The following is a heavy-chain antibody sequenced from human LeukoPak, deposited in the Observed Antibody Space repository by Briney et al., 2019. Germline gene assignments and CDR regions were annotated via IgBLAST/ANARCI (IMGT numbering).Heavy chain of an antibody. CDR1: GFTFSSYA. CDR3: ARLGSHSVYFDY. Sequence: AGGSLRLSCAASGFTFSSYAMHWVRQAPGKGLEYVSAISSIGGSTSYAHSVKGRFSIARDNSKNPLYLQMGSLRAEDMAVYYCARLGSHSVYFDYWGQGTLVTVSS. J-gene: IGHJ4*02. D-gene: IGHD1-26*01. CDR2: ISSIGGST. V-gene: IGHV3-64*01.